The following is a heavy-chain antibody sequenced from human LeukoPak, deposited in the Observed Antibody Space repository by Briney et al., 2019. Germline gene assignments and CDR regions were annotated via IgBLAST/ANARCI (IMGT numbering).Heavy chain of an antibody. D-gene: IGHD6-19*01. CDR3: ARQMSIAVAGWWLWLPPNYWFDP. CDR1: GGSISSSSYY. J-gene: IGHJ5*02. V-gene: IGHV4-39*01. Sequence: SETLSLTCTVSGGSISSSSYYWGWVRQPPGKGLEWIGSIHYSGSTYYNPSLKSRVTISVDTSKNQFSLKLSSVTAADTAVYYCARQMSIAVAGWWLWLPPNYWFDPWGQGTLVTVSS. CDR2: IHYSGST.